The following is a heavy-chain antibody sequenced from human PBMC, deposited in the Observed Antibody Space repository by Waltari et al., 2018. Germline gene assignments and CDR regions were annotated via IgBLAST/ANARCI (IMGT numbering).Heavy chain of an antibody. Sequence: QITLKESGPTLVKPTQTLTLTCTFSGFSLSTRGVGVGWIRQPTGKALEWLALIYWNDDKRYSPSLKSRLTITKDTSKNQVVLTMTNMDPVDTGTYYWAHRTHYDFWSGATENNWFDPWGQGTLVTVSS. J-gene: IGHJ5*02. D-gene: IGHD3-3*01. CDR2: IYWNDDK. CDR1: GFSLSTRGVG. V-gene: IGHV2-5*01. CDR3: AHRTHYDFWSGATENNWFDP.